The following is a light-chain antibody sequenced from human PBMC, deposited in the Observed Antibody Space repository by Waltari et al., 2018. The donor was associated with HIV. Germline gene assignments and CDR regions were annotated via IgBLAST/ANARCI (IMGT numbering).Light chain of an antibody. V-gene: IGKV4-1*01. CDR3: QQYHSIPWT. J-gene: IGKJ1*01. Sequence: DIVLTQSPDSLAVSLGDRATIRCKSSHSVLSWPHNKDFLAWYQQKPGQPPKLLIYWASTRESGVPARFSGSGSGTDFSLTISSLQAEDVAVYYCQQYHSIPWTFGQGTKVEIK. CDR2: WAS. CDR1: HSVLSWPHNKDF.